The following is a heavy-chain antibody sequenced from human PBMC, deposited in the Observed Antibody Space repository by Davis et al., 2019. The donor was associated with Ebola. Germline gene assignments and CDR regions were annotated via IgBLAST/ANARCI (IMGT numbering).Heavy chain of an antibody. D-gene: IGHD3-3*01. CDR2: ISYDGSNK. J-gene: IGHJ4*02. CDR1: GFTFSSYA. V-gene: IGHV3-30*04. Sequence: GESLKISCAASGFTFSSYAMHWVRQAPGKGLEWVAVISYDGSNKYYADSVKGRFTISRDNSKNTLYLQMNSLRAEDTAVYYCARVIRYYDFWSGYFDYWGQGTLVTVSS. CDR3: ARVIRYYDFWSGYFDY.